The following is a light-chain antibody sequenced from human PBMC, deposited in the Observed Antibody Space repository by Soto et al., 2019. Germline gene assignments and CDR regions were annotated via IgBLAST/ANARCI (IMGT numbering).Light chain of an antibody. CDR1: QTLSSRH. CDR3: QQYGYSRT. J-gene: IGKJ1*01. V-gene: IGKV3-20*01. Sequence: VLTQSPGPLSLSPGERATLSCRASQTLSSRHLAWYQQKPGQAPRLLIYGSSSRATDIPDRFSGSGSGTDFTLTISTLEPEDFAIYYCQQYGYSRTFGQGTKVDI. CDR2: GSS.